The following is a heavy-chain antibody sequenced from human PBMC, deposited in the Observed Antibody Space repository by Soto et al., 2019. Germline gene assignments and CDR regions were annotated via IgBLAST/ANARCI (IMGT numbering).Heavy chain of an antibody. CDR1: GFTFSSYS. J-gene: IGHJ4*02. D-gene: IGHD3-22*01. Sequence: PGGSLRLSCAASGFTFSSYSMNWVRQAPGKGLEWVSSISSSSSYIYYADSVKGRFTISRDNAKSSPYLQMNSLRTEDTAVYYCTTITMIVVVTNYWGQGTLVTVSS. CDR2: ISSSSSYI. V-gene: IGHV3-21*04. CDR3: TTITMIVVVTNY.